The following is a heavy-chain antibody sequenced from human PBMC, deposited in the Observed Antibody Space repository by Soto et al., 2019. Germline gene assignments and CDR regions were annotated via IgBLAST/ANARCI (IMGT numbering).Heavy chain of an antibody. V-gene: IGHV3-30*18. J-gene: IGHJ4*02. CDR2: ISYDGSNK. CDR3: AKGGVHRVSSMVRGEGIDY. Sequence: GGSLRHSCAASGFTFSSYGMHWVRQDQGKGLEWVAVISYDGSNKYYADSVKGRFTISRDNSKNTLYLQMNSLRAEDTAVYYCAKGGVHRVSSMVRGEGIDYWGQGTLVTVFS. D-gene: IGHD3-10*01. CDR1: GFTFSSYG.